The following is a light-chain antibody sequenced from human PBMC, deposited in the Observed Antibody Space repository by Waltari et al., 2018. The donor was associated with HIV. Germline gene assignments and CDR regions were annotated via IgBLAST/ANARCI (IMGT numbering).Light chain of an antibody. CDR1: SSNIGSNT. J-gene: IGLJ1*01. V-gene: IGLV1-44*01. CDR3: AAWDDSLNGYL. Sequence: QSVLTQPPSASGTPGQRVAISCSGSSSNIGSNTVNWYQQLPGTAPKPLIYSNNRRPSGVPDRCSGSKSGTSASLAISGLQSEDEADYYCAAWDDSLNGYLFGTGTKVTVL. CDR2: SNN.